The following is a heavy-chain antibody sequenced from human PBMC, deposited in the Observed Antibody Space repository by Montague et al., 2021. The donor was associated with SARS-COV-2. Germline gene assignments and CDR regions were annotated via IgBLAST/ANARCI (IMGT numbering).Heavy chain of an antibody. V-gene: IGHV4-34*01. D-gene: IGHD3-3*01. Sequence: SETLSLTCAVYGGSFSGYYWTWIRQPPGKGLEWVGEINYRGSTNYNPSFESRLTMSVDTSKNQFSLRLESVSAADTAVYYCARGQVTIFGVLIMLPAAGAVDVWGQGTTVTVSS. J-gene: IGHJ3*01. CDR2: INYRGST. CDR3: ARGQVTIFGVLIMLPAAGAVDV. CDR1: GGSFSGYY.